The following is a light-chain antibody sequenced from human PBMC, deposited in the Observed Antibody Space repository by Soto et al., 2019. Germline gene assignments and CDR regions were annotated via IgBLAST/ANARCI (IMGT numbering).Light chain of an antibody. V-gene: IGKV3-20*01. CDR1: QTVRNNY. J-gene: IGKJ1*01. CDR2: DAS. CDR3: QQYGSSGT. Sequence: EFVLTQSPGTRSLSPGERATLSCRASQTVRNNYLAWYQQKPGQAPKLLIYDASSRATGIPARFSGSGSGTEFTLTISSLQSEDFAVYYCQQYGSSGTFGQGTKVDIK.